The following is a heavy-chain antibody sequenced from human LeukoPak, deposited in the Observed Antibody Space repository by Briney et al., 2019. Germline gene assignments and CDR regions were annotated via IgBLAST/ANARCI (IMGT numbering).Heavy chain of an antibody. Sequence: SETLSLTCTVSGGSISSYYWSWIRQPPGKGLEWIGYIYYSGSTNYNPSLKSRVTISVDTSKNQFSLKLSSVNAADTAVYYCARERGFAFDIWGQGTMVTVSS. CDR1: GGSISSYY. CDR3: ARERGFAFDI. J-gene: IGHJ3*02. V-gene: IGHV4-59*01. CDR2: IYYSGST.